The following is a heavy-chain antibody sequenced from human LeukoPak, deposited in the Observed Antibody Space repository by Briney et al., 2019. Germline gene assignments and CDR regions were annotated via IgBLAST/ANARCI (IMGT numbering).Heavy chain of an antibody. CDR3: ARDRDIRAFDI. V-gene: IGHV1-2*02. J-gene: IGHJ3*02. Sequence: ASVKVSCKASGYTFTGYYMHWVRQAPGQGLEWMGWINPNSGDTNYAQKFQGRVTMTRDTSISTAYIEVRRLRSDDTAVYYCARDRDIRAFDIWGQGTMVTVSS. D-gene: IGHD2-21*02. CDR2: INPNSGDT. CDR1: GYTFTGYY.